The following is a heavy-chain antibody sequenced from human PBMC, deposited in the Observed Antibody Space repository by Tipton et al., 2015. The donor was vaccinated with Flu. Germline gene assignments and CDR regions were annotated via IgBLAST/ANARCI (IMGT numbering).Heavy chain of an antibody. V-gene: IGHV4-4*07. Sequence: LRLSCTVSGDSISSYYWSWIRQPAGKGLEWIGRIYTSGNTNYSPSLKSRVTMSVDTSKNQFSLKLSSMTAADTAVYYCARGQGNSGWRYFDYWGQGTLVTVSS. J-gene: IGHJ4*02. D-gene: IGHD6-19*01. CDR1: GDSISSYY. CDR3: ARGQGNSGWRYFDY. CDR2: IYTSGNT.